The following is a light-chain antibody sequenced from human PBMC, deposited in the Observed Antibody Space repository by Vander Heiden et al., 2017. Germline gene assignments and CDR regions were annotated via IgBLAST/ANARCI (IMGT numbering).Light chain of an antibody. J-gene: IGKJ1*01. CDR1: KTISSG. CDR2: DAS. CDR3: QQYNNYSPWT. V-gene: IGKV1-5*01. Sequence: DIQMTQSPSPLSESVGDRVTTTRRASKTISSGLAWYQQKPGKAPTLLIYDASSLESGVPSRFSGSGSGTEFSLTISSLQPDDVATYYCQQYNNYSPWTFGQGTKVEIK.